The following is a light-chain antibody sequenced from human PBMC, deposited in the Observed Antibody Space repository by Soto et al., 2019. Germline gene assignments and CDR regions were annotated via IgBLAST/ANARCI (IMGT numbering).Light chain of an antibody. V-gene: IGKV1-5*03. CDR3: QQYNSYPLT. CDR2: KAS. J-gene: IGKJ4*01. CDR1: QSISSW. Sequence: DIQMTQSPSTLSASVGDRVTITCRASQSISSWLAWYKQKPGKAPNLLIYKASSLESGVPSRFSGGGSETEFSLTISRLQPDDFATYYCQQYNSYPLTFGGGTKVEIK.